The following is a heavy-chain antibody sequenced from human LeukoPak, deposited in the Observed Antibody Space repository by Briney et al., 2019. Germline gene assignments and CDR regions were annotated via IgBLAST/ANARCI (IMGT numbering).Heavy chain of an antibody. D-gene: IGHD2-8*02. CDR3: AKAGGYYYYFCMDV. J-gene: IGHJ6*03. Sequence: GGSLRLSCAASGFTFSSYAMNWVRQAPGKGLEWVSAISGSGNTVHYADSVQGRFTISRDNSKNTLYLQMKSLRAEDTAVYYCAKAGGYYYYFCMDVWGKGTTVTVSS. V-gene: IGHV3-23*01. CDR2: ISGSGNTV. CDR1: GFTFSSYA.